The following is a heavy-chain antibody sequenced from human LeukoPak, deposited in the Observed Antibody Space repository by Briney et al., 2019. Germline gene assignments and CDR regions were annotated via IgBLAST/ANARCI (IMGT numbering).Heavy chain of an antibody. D-gene: IGHD3-22*01. J-gene: IGHJ4*02. CDR1: GFTFSSYA. V-gene: IGHV3-30*04. Sequence: PGGSLRLSCAASGFTFSSYAMHWVRQAPGKGLEWVAVISYDGSNKYYADSVKGRFTISRDNSKNTLYLQMNSLRAEDTAVYYCARVPVLFGSSGYYPDYWGQGTLVTVSS. CDR2: ISYDGSNK. CDR3: ARVPVLFGSSGYYPDY.